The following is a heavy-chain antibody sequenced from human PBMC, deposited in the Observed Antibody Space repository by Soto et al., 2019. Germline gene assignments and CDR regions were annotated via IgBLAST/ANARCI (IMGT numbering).Heavy chain of an antibody. CDR1: GYTFTTYD. J-gene: IGHJ4*01. CDR3: ATGYFHXSDDSYNKEFDY. Sequence: ASVKVSCKSSGYTFTTYDLNWVRQATGQGLEWIGWINPNSGNTGYAQNFQGRVTMTRDTSVGTPYMELRSVTYEDTAVYFGATGYFHXSDDSYNKEFDYWG. CDR2: INPNSGNT. D-gene: IGHD1-20*01. V-gene: IGHV1-8*01.